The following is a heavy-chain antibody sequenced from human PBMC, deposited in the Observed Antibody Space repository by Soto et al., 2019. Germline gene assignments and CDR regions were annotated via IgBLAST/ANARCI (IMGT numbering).Heavy chain of an antibody. J-gene: IGHJ6*02. D-gene: IGHD2-15*01. Sequence: QITLKESGPTLVKPTQNLTLTCTFSGFSLSTSGVGVAWIRQPPGKALEWLALIYWDDDKRYRPSLETRLTITKDTSKNPVVLTMTNMDSVDTATYYCAYLPCSGGSCYWFSYSGMDVWGQGTTVTVSS. CDR3: AYLPCSGGSCYWFSYSGMDV. CDR1: GFSLSTSGVG. V-gene: IGHV2-5*02. CDR2: IYWDDDK.